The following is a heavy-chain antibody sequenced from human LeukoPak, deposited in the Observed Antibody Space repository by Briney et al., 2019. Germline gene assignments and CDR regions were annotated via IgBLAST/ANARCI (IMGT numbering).Heavy chain of an antibody. CDR2: ISGSGGST. Sequence: GGSLRLSCAASGFTFSSYAMSWVRQAPGKGLEWVSAISGSGGSTFYADSVKGRFTISRDNSKNTLYLQMNSLRAEDTAVYYCAKDWDERDCSSTSCFNDASDIWGQGTMVTVSS. V-gene: IGHV3-23*01. J-gene: IGHJ3*02. CDR1: GFTFSSYA. CDR3: AKDWDERDCSSTSCFNDASDI. D-gene: IGHD2-2*01.